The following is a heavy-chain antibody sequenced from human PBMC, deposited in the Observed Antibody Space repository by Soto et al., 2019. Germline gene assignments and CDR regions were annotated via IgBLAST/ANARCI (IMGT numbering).Heavy chain of an antibody. CDR1: GFSLSNSGAG. CDR3: AHLTPRPGREWFHP. CDR2: IYGDNDK. J-gene: IGHJ5*02. Sequence: SGPTLVNPTQTLTVTCTFSGFSLSNSGAGVAWIRQPPGKALEWLALIYGDNDKRYSPSLKTRLTITKDTSKNQVVLTMTNMDPVDTATYFCAHLTPRPGREWFHPWGQGTLVTVFS. V-gene: IGHV2-5*02.